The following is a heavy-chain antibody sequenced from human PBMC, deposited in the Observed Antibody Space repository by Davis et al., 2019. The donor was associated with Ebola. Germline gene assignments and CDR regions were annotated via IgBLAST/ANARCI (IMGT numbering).Heavy chain of an antibody. V-gene: IGHV4-59*12. J-gene: IGHJ3*02. CDR1: GCSISSYY. CDR2: IYYSGST. Sequence: SETLSLTCTVSGCSISSYYWSWIRQPPGKGLEWIGYIYYSGSTNYNPSLKSRVTISVDRSKNQFSLKLSSVTAADTTVYYCARTFDIWGQGTMVTVSS. CDR3: ARTFDI.